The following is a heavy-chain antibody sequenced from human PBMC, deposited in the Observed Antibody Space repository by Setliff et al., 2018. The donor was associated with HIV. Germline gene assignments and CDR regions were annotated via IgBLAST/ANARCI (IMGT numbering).Heavy chain of an antibody. V-gene: IGHV1-18*01. D-gene: IGHD4-17*01. CDR1: GYTFTSYG. J-gene: IGHJ4*02. Sequence: ASVKVSCKASGYTFTSYGITWVRQAPGQGLEWMGWISTYNGNTDYAQKLQGRVTMTTDTSTSTAYMELRSLRSDDSAVYYCARDDYGDYVGDNWGRGTLVTVSS. CDR3: ARDDYGDYVGDN. CDR2: ISTYNGNT.